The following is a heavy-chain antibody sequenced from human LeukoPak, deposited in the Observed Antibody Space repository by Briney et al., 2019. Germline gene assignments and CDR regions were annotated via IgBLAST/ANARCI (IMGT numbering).Heavy chain of an antibody. V-gene: IGHV1-18*01. CDR1: GYTFTSYG. D-gene: IGHD3-10*01. CDR3: ARNTPLLWFGELFPDPGDGDFDY. Sequence: ASVKVSCKASGYTFTSYGISWVRQAPGQGLEWMGWISAYSGNTNYAQKLQGRVTMTTDTSTSTAYMELRSLRSDDTAVYYCARNTPLLWFGELFPDPGDGDFDYWGQGTLVTVSS. CDR2: ISAYSGNT. J-gene: IGHJ4*02.